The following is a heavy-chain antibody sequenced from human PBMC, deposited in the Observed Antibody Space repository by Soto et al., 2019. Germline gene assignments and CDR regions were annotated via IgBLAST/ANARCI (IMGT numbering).Heavy chain of an antibody. CDR2: ISYDGSNK. Sequence: GGSLRLSCAASGFTFSSYAMHWARQAPGKGLEWVAVISYDGSNKYYADSVKGRFTISRDNSKNTLYLQMNSLRAEDTAVYYCARDIDVGFVVYGMDVWGQGTTVTVSS. V-gene: IGHV3-30-3*01. CDR1: GFTFSSYA. D-gene: IGHD2-15*01. J-gene: IGHJ6*02. CDR3: ARDIDVGFVVYGMDV.